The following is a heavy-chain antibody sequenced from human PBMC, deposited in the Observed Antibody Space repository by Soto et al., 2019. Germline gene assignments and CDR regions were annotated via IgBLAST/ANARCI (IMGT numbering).Heavy chain of an antibody. V-gene: IGHV3-33*01. Sequence: PAGSLRLSCAASGFTFSSYGMHWVRQAPGKGLEWVAVIWYDGSNKYYADSVKGRFTISRDNSKNTLYLQMNSLRAEDTAVYYCARDGIVATITGFDYWGQGTLVTVS. J-gene: IGHJ4*02. CDR1: GFTFSSYG. CDR2: IWYDGSNK. CDR3: ARDGIVATITGFDY. D-gene: IGHD5-12*01.